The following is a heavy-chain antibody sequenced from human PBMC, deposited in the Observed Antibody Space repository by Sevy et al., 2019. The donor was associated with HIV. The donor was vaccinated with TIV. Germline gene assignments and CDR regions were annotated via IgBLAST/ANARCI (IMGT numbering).Heavy chain of an antibody. CDR3: ARSLDYYDSSGANDY. Sequence: GGSLRLSCAASGFTFSYYTMKWVRQAPGKGLEWVSSISSGSSYISYGESVKGRFTISRDNAKNSLFLQMNSLKAEDTAVYYCARSLDYYDSSGANDYWGQGTLVTVSS. J-gene: IGHJ4*02. D-gene: IGHD3-22*01. CDR2: ISSGSSYI. CDR1: GFTFSYYT. V-gene: IGHV3-21*01.